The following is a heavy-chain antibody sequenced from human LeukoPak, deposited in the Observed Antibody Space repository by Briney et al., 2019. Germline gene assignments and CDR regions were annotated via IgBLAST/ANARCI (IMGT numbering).Heavy chain of an antibody. CDR2: ISTRGNTI. CDR3: AKEDYGDYVRWFDP. V-gene: IGHV3-11*01. D-gene: IGHD4-17*01. J-gene: IGHJ5*02. CDR1: GFTFSDYY. Sequence: PGGSLRLSCVASGFTFSDYYMSWIRQAPGKGLEWLSYISTRGNTIYYADSVKGRFTISRDNSKNTLYLQMNSLRAEDTAVYYCAKEDYGDYVRWFDPWGQGTLVTVSS.